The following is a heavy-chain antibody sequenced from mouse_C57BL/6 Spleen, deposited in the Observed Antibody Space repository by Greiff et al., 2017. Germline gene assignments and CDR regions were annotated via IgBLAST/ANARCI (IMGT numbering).Heavy chain of an antibody. CDR1: GFTFSSYA. Sequence: EVKLQESGGGLVKPGGSLKLSCAASGFTFSSYAMSWVRQTPEKRLEWVATISDGGSYTYYPDNVKGRFTISRDNAKNNLYLQRSHLKSEDTAMYYCARDKEDWAYWGQGTLVTVSA. J-gene: IGHJ3*01. CDR2: ISDGGSYT. CDR3: ARDKEDWAY. V-gene: IGHV5-4*01.